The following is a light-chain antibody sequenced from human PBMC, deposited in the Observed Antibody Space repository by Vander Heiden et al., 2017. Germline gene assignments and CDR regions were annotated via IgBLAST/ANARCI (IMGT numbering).Light chain of an antibody. Sequence: QSALPPPASVSGSPGQSITISCTGTSSDIGRYTFVSWYQQHPGKAPKLFIYDGSHRPSGVSDRFSGYRSGNTASLSISGLQPEDEASYYCSSYTTSKTVIFGGGTELTVL. CDR1: SSDIGRYTF. CDR3: SSYTTSKTVI. J-gene: IGLJ2*01. CDR2: DGS. V-gene: IGLV2-14*03.